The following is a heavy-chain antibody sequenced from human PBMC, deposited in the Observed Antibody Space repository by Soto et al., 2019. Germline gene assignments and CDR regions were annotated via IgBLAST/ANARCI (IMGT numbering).Heavy chain of an antibody. D-gene: IGHD6-13*01. Sequence: SVKVSCKASGFTFTSSAVQWVRQARGQRLEWIGWIVVGSGNTNYAQKFQERVTITRDMSTSTAYMELSSLRSEDTAVYYCAADGSIAAYYYGMDVWGQGTTVTVYS. J-gene: IGHJ6*02. V-gene: IGHV1-58*01. CDR1: GFTFTSSA. CDR2: IVVGSGNT. CDR3: AADGSIAAYYYGMDV.